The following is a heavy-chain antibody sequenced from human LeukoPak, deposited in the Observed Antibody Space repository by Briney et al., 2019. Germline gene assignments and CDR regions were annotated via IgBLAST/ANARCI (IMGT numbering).Heavy chain of an antibody. CDR3: ARDYDILTGSFDY. Sequence: NPSETLSLTCTVSGGSISSSSYYWGWIRQPPGKGLEWIGSIYYSGSTYYNPSLKSRVTISVDTSKNQFSLKLSSVTAADTAVYYCARDYDILTGSFDYWGQGTLVTVSS. V-gene: IGHV4-39*07. J-gene: IGHJ4*02. CDR2: IYYSGST. D-gene: IGHD3-9*01. CDR1: GGSISSSSYY.